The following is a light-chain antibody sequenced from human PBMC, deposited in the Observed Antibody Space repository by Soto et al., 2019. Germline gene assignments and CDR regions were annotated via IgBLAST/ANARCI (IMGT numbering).Light chain of an antibody. V-gene: IGLV2-14*01. CDR2: EVS. CDR3: SSYTSISTYV. Sequence: QSALTQPASVSGSPGQSVTISCTGTSSDVGGYNYVSWYQHHPGKAPKLMIYEVSNRPSGVSNRFSGSKSGNTASLTISGLQAEDAADYYCSSYTSISTYVFGTGTKVTVL. J-gene: IGLJ1*01. CDR1: SSDVGGYNY.